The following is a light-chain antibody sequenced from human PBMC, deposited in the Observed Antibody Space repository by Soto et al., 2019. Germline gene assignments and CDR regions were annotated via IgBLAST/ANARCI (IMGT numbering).Light chain of an antibody. CDR3: AAWDDSLNGVV. CDR2: SNN. CDR1: FSNIGSNT. V-gene: IGLV1-44*01. J-gene: IGLJ2*01. Sequence: QSVLTQSPSASGTPGQRVTISCSGSFSNIGSNTVYWYEQLPGTAPKLLIYSNNQRPAVVRDRISGTKSGTSASLAIRVRPSGDEADYYCAAWDDSLNGVVFGGGTKLTVL.